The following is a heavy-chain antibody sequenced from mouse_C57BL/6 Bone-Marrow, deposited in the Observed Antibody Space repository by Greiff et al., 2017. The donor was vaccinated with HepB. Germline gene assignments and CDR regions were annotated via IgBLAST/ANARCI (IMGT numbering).Heavy chain of an antibody. CDR1: GYTFTSYW. V-gene: IGHV1-69*01. CDR2: IDPSDSYT. Sequence: QVQLQQPGAELVMPGASVKLSRKASGYTFTSYWMHWVKQRPGQGLEWIGEIDPSDSYTNYNQKFKGKSTLTVDKSSSTAYMQLSSLTSEDSAVYYCVYYDYDSFAYWGQGTLVTVSA. D-gene: IGHD2-4*01. J-gene: IGHJ3*01. CDR3: VYYDYDSFAY.